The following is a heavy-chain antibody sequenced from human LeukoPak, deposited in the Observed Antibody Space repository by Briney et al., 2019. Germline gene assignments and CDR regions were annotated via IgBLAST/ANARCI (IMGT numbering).Heavy chain of an antibody. J-gene: IGHJ4*02. CDR2: ISYDGSNK. V-gene: IGHV3-30-3*01. CDR1: GFAFSSYA. CDR3: ARDLLTQYGSGSYYNGD. D-gene: IGHD3-10*01. Sequence: PGGPLRLSYAASGFAFSSYAMHWVRQAPGKGLEWVAVISYDGSNKYYADSVKGRFTISRDNSKNTLYLQMNSLRAEDTAVYYCARDLLTQYGSGSYYNGDWGQGTLVTVSS.